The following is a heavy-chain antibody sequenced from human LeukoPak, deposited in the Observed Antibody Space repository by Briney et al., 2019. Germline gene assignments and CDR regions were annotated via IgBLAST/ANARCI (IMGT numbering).Heavy chain of an antibody. CDR1: GFTFSSYA. V-gene: IGHV3-23*01. CDR3: AKDLAFTIFEGPYYFDY. Sequence: PGGSLRLPCAASGFTFSSYAMSWVRQAPGKGLEWVSAISGSGGSTYYADSVKGRFTISRDNSKNTLYLQMNSLRAEDTAVYYCAKDLAFTIFEGPYYFDYWGQGTLVTVSS. CDR2: ISGSGGST. D-gene: IGHD3-3*01. J-gene: IGHJ4*02.